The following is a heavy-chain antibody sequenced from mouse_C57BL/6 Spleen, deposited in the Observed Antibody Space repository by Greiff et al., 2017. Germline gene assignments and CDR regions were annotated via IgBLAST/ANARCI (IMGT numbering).Heavy chain of an antibody. Sequence: EVKLMESGGGLVKPGGSLKLSCAASGFTFSDYGMHWVRQAPEKGLEWVAYISSGSSTIYYADTVKGRFTIARDNAKNTLFLQMTRLSAEDTAMYYCARGDLLWGFAYWGQGTLVTVSA. D-gene: IGHD2-1*01. CDR2: ISSGSSTI. J-gene: IGHJ3*01. V-gene: IGHV5-17*01. CDR1: GFTFSDYG. CDR3: ARGDLLWGFAY.